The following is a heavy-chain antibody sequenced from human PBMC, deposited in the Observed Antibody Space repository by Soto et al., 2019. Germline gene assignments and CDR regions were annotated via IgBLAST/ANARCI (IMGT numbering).Heavy chain of an antibody. J-gene: IGHJ4*02. CDR3: ARDFTGSSSVN. CDR1: EFTFSSYS. CDR2: ISSSSSTI. Sequence: PGGSLRLSCAASEFTFSSYSMNWVRQAPGKGLEWVSYISSSSSTIYYAGSVKGRFTISRDNAKNSLYLQMNSLRAEDTAVYYCARDFTGSSSVNWGQGTLVTVSS. V-gene: IGHV3-48*01. D-gene: IGHD6-6*01.